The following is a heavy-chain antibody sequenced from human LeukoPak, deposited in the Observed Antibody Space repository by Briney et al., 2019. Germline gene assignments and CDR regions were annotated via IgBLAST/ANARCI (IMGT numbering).Heavy chain of an antibody. CDR2: IRYDGSNE. Sequence: PGGSLRLSCAASGFTFSSYGMRWVRQAPGKGLEWVAFIRYDGSNEYYADSVKGRFTISRDNSKNTLYLQMNSLRAEDTAVYYCAKVTGYDYVWGSYRNADYWGQGTLVTVSS. J-gene: IGHJ4*02. D-gene: IGHD3-16*02. CDR1: GFTFSSYG. V-gene: IGHV3-30*02. CDR3: AKVTGYDYVWGSYRNADY.